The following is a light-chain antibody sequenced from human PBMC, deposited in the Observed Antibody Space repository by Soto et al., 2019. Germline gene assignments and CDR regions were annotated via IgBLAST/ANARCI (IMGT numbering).Light chain of an antibody. V-gene: IGKV3-20*01. CDR2: GAS. CDR3: QQYGSSGT. Sequence: EIVMTQSPVTQSASPGESATLSCRASQSVSNNLTWYQQEPGQPPRLLIYGASNRATGIPDRFSGSGSGTDSTLTIRRLEPEDFAVYYCQQYGSSGTFGQGTKLDIK. J-gene: IGKJ1*01. CDR1: QSVSNN.